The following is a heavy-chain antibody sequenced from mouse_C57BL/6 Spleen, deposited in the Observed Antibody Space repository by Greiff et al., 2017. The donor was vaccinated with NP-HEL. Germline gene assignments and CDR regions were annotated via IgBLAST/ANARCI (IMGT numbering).Heavy chain of an antibody. CDR1: GFTFSSYG. Sequence: DVQLVESGGDLVKPGGSLKLSCAASGFTFSSYGMSWVRQTPDKRLEWVATISSGGSYTYYPDSVKGRFTISRDNAKNTLYLQMSSLKSEDTAMYYCARQDRTMAMDYWGQGTSVTVSS. J-gene: IGHJ4*01. CDR3: ARQDRTMAMDY. V-gene: IGHV5-6*01. CDR2: ISSGGSYT.